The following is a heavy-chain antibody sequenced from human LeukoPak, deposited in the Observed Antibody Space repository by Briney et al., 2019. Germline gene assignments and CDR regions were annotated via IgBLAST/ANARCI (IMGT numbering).Heavy chain of an antibody. CDR2: INHSGST. V-gene: IGHV4-34*01. CDR1: GGSFSGYY. CDR3: ARPRRGSFFSFDY. J-gene: IGHJ4*02. D-gene: IGHD1-26*01. Sequence: SETLSLTCAVYGGSFSGYYWSWIRQPPGKGLEWIGEINHSGSTNYNPSLKSRVTISVDTSKNQFSLKLSSVTAADTAVYYYARPRRGSFFSFDYWGQGTLVTVSS.